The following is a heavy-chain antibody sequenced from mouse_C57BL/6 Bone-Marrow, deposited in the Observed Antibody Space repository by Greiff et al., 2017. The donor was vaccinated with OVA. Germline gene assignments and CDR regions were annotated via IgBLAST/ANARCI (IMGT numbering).Heavy chain of an antibody. CDR3: AREGGLRPNFDY. D-gene: IGHD2-4*01. V-gene: IGHV1-69*01. Sequence: QVQLQQSGAELVMPGASVKLSCKASGYTFTSYWMHWVKQRPGQGLEWIGEIDPSDSYTNYNQKFKGKSTLTVDKSSSTAYMQLSSLTSEDSAVYYCAREGGLRPNFDYWGQGTTLTVSS. CDR2: IDPSDSYT. J-gene: IGHJ2*01. CDR1: GYTFTSYW.